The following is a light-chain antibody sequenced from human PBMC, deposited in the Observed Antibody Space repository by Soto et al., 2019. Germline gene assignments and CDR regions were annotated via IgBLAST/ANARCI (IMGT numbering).Light chain of an antibody. CDR1: QSVGNN. Sequence: EIVMTQSPATLSVSPGERATLSCRASQSVGNNLAWYQQKPGQAPRVLIYAASTRATGIPARFSGSGSETDCTRPISSLQSEDFAVDYCQQYDNWPQTFGQGTKVDIK. CDR2: AAS. V-gene: IGKV3D-15*01. J-gene: IGKJ1*01. CDR3: QQYDNWPQT.